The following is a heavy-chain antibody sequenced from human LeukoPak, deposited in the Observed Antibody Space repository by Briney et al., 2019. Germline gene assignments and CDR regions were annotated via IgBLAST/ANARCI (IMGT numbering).Heavy chain of an antibody. CDR2: INHSGST. V-gene: IGHV4-34*01. CDR1: GGSFSGYY. J-gene: IGHJ5*02. D-gene: IGHD6-13*01. CDR3: ARAPPGIAAAGSRFNWFDP. Sequence: SETLSLTCAVYGGSFSGYYWSWIRQPPGKGLEWIGEINHSGSTNYNPSLKSRVTISVDTSKNQFSLKLSSVTAADTAVYYCARAPPGIAAAGSRFNWFDPWGQGTLVTVSS.